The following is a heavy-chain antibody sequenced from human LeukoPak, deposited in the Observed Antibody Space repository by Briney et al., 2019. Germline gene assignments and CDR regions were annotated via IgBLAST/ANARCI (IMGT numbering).Heavy chain of an antibody. CDR3: AKYWAAAGTSAFDI. Sequence: GGSLRLSCAASGFTFSSHGLTWVRQAPGKGLEWVSVISASGTITYYADSVKGRFTISRDNFENTLYLQMNSLRAEDTAVYYCAKYWAAAGTSAFDIWGQGTMVTVSS. CDR2: ISASGTIT. J-gene: IGHJ3*02. D-gene: IGHD6-13*01. V-gene: IGHV3-23*01. CDR1: GFTFSSHG.